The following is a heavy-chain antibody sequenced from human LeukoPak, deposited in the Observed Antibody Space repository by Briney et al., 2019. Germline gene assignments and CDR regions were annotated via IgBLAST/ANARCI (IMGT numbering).Heavy chain of an antibody. CDR2: IYTSGST. D-gene: IGHD3-9*01. Sequence: SQNLSLTCTVSGGSISSGSYYWSWIRQPAGKGLEWIGRIYTSGSTNYNPSLKSRVTMSVDTSKNQFSLKLSSVTAADTAVYYCARTSLRYFDWLPRSFDYWGQGTLVTVSS. V-gene: IGHV4-61*02. CDR1: GGSISSGSYY. J-gene: IGHJ4*02. CDR3: ARTSLRYFDWLPRSFDY.